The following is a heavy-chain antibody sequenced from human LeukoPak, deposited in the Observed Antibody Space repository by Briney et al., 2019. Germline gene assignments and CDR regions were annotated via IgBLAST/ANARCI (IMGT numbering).Heavy chain of an antibody. CDR1: GLTVSSNY. Sequence: GGSLRLSCVPSGLTVSSNYMSWVRQAPGKGLEWVSVIYSGGSTYYADSVKGRFTISRDNSKNTLYLQMNSLRAEDTAVYYCAKDSPSRTATTEVPVDYWGQGTLVTVSS. J-gene: IGHJ4*02. CDR3: AKDSPSRTATTEVPVDY. CDR2: IYSGGST. V-gene: IGHV3-66*01. D-gene: IGHD1/OR15-1a*01.